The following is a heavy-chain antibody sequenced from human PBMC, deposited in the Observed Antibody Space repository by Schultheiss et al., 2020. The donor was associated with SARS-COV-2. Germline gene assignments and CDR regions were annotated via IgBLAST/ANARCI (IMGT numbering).Heavy chain of an antibody. J-gene: IGHJ4*02. CDR3: ARESSLEGYYFDY. V-gene: IGHV3-30*03. CDR1: GFTFSSYA. D-gene: IGHD2-15*01. Sequence: GGSLRLSCAASGFTFSSYAMSWVRQAPGKGLEWVAVISYDGSNKYYVDSVKGRFTISRDNAKNSLYLQMNSLRAEDTAVYYCARESSLEGYYFDYWGQGTLVTVSS. CDR2: ISYDGSNK.